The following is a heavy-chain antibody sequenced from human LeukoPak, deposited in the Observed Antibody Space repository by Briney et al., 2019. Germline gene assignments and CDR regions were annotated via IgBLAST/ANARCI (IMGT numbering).Heavy chain of an antibody. Sequence: ASVKVSCKASGYTFTSYDINWVRQATGQGLEWMGWMNPNSGNTGYAQKFKGRVSMTRNNSISTAYMELSSLRSEDTAVYYCARGGSYDFWSGYRGTPLFDYWGQGTLVTVSS. CDR2: MNPNSGNT. J-gene: IGHJ4*02. V-gene: IGHV1-8*01. D-gene: IGHD3-3*01. CDR3: ARGGSYDFWSGYRGTPLFDY. CDR1: GYTFTSYD.